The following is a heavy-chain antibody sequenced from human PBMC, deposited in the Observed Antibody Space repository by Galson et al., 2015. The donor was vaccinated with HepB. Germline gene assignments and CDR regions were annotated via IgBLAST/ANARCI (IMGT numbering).Heavy chain of an antibody. V-gene: IGHV3-23*01. J-gene: IGHJ4*02. D-gene: IGHD2-15*01. CDR3: AKRMVSASLSPYDY. Sequence: SLRLSCAASGFTFSRHAMSWVRQAPGKELEWVSTISGSGSSPVYADSVRGRFTISRDNSRNTLFMQMNSLRVEDTAVYYCAKRMVSASLSPYDYWGQGTLVTVSS. CDR1: GFTFSRHA. CDR2: ISGSGSSP.